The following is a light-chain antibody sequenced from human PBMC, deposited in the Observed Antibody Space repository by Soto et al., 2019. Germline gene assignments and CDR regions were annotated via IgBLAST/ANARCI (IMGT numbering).Light chain of an antibody. CDR2: DVS. CDR1: SSDVGGYNY. V-gene: IGLV2-11*01. J-gene: IGLJ2*01. CDR3: CSYAGSYTFGV. Sequence: QSALTQPRSVSGSPGQSVTISCTGTSSDVGGYNYVSRYQQHPGKAPKLMIYDVSNRPSGVPDRFSGSKSGNTASLTISGLQAEDEADYYCCSYAGSYTFGVFGGGTKLTVL.